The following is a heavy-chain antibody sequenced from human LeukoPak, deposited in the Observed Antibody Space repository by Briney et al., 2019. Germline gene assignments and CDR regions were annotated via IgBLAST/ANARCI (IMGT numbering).Heavy chain of an antibody. CDR1: GFTFSSYA. Sequence: GGSLRLSCAASGFTFSSYAMHWVRQAPGKGLEWVAVISYDGSNKYYADSVKGRFTISRDNSKNTLYLQMNSLGAEDTAVYYCAREDDSSSWPVLFDYWGQGTLVTVSS. V-gene: IGHV3-30-3*01. CDR2: ISYDGSNK. CDR3: AREDDSSSWPVLFDY. J-gene: IGHJ4*02. D-gene: IGHD6-13*01.